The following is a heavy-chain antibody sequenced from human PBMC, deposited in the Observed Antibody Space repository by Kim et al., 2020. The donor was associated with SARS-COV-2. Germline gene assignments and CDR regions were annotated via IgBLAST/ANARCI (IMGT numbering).Heavy chain of an antibody. J-gene: IGHJ6*02. Sequence: GGSLRLSCTASGFTFGDYAMSWVRQAPGKGLEWVGFIRSKAYGATTEYAASVKGSFTISRDDYTSIAYLQMNSLKTEDTAVYYCTRPEYYYDSSGYYSRDYGYGMDVWGQGTTVTVSS. D-gene: IGHD3-22*01. CDR1: GFTFGDYA. CDR2: IRSKAYGATT. V-gene: IGHV3-49*04. CDR3: TRPEYYYDSSGYYSRDYGYGMDV.